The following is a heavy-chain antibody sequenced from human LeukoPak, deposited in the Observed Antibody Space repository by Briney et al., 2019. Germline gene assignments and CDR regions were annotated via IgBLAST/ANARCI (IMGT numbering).Heavy chain of an antibody. Sequence: SETLSLTCVVSGASVSTSHWNWIRQLPGKGLEWIGCLSYTGKTDYNPSLTSRVTISLGTSKNQVSLKLRSVTAADTAVYYCSEGYFAPFAHWGQRTLVTASS. CDR3: SEGYFAPFAH. CDR2: LSYTGKT. J-gene: IGHJ4*02. V-gene: IGHV4-59*02. CDR1: GASVSTSH. D-gene: IGHD2/OR15-2a*01.